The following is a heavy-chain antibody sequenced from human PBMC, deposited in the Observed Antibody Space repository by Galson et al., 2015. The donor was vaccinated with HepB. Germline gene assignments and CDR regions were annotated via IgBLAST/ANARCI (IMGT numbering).Heavy chain of an antibody. CDR2: IYTSGST. CDR1: GGSISSGSYY. J-gene: IGHJ6*02. Sequence: TLSLTCTVSGGSISSGSYYWSWIRQPAGKGLEWIGRIYTSGSTNYNPSLKSRVTISVDTSKNHFSLKLSSVTAADTAVYYCARGRIRKGLRYVDSHLGMDVWGQGTTVTVSS. D-gene: IGHD3-9*01. V-gene: IGHV4-61*02. CDR3: ARGRIRKGLRYVDSHLGMDV.